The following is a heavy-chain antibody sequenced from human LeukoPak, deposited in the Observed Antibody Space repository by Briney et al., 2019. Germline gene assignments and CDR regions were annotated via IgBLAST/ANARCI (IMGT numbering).Heavy chain of an antibody. V-gene: IGHV1-18*01. CDR3: ARAVDTASFDL. J-gene: IGHJ2*01. Sequence: GAAVKVSCKASGYTSTSYGISWVRQPPGQGRGWLGWISATHGNTNYAQKLQVRVTMTTDTSTGTDYTELRSMRSDDTAVYYCARAVDTASFDLWGRGTLVTVSS. CDR1: GYTSTSYG. D-gene: IGHD5-18*01. CDR2: ISATHGNT.